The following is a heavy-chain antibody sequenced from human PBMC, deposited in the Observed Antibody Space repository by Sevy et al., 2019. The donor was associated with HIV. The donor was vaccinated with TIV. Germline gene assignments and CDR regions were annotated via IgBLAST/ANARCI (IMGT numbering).Heavy chain of an antibody. V-gene: IGHV3-7*01. Sequence: GGSLRLSCAASGFTFSSYWMSWVRQAPGKGLEWVANIKQDGSEKYYVDSVKGRFTISRDNAKNSLYLQMNSLRAEDTAVYYCARVAYYDFWSGCLLGHYYYYGMDVWGQGTTVTVSS. D-gene: IGHD3-3*01. CDR1: GFTFSSYW. J-gene: IGHJ6*02. CDR3: ARVAYYDFWSGCLLGHYYYYGMDV. CDR2: IKQDGSEK.